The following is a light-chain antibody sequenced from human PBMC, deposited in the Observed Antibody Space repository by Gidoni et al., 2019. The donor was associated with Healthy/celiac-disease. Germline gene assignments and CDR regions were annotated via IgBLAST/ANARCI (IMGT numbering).Light chain of an antibody. V-gene: IGKV1-9*01. Sequence: DIQLTQSPSFLSASVGDRVTITCRASQGISSYLAWYQQKPGKAPKLLIYAASTLQSGVPSRFSGSGSGTEFTLTISSLQPEDFATYYCQQLEAFXQXTKLEIK. J-gene: IGKJ2*01. CDR2: AAS. CDR3: QQLEA. CDR1: QGISSY.